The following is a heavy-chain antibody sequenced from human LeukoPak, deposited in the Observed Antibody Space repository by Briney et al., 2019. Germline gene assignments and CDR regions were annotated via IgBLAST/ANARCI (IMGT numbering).Heavy chain of an antibody. CDR2: IYYSGST. V-gene: IGHV4-59*01. CDR1: GGSISSYY. Sequence: SETLSLTCTVSGGSISSYYWSWIPQPPGKGLEWIGYIYYSGSTNYNPSLKSRVTISVDTSKNQFSLKLSSVTAADTAVYYCAKSEEDYDILTGYYLASGMDVWGKGTTVTVSS. D-gene: IGHD3-9*01. J-gene: IGHJ6*04. CDR3: AKSEEDYDILTGYYLASGMDV.